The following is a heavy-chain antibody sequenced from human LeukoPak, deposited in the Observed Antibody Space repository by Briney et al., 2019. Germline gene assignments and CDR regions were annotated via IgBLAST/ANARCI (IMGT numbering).Heavy chain of an antibody. Sequence: GGSLRLSRRASGLSFSRQSMSWVRQAPGKGLEWVANIKQDASERYYVDSVKGRFTISRDNAENSLYLQMNSLRADDTAVYYCARLRFPHYMDVWGKGTTVTVSS. CDR2: IKQDASER. D-gene: IGHD3-3*01. CDR3: ARLRFPHYMDV. V-gene: IGHV3-7*01. CDR1: GLSFSRQS. J-gene: IGHJ6*03.